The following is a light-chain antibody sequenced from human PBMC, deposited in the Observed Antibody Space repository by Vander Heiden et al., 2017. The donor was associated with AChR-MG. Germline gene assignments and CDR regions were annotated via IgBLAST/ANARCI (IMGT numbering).Light chain of an antibody. V-gene: IGKV2-28*01. CDR2: LGS. Sequence: DIVVTQSPLSLPVTPGEPASISCRSSQSLLHSSGDNYLDWYLQKPGQSPQLLIYLGSNRASGVPDRFSGSGSGTDFTLKISRVEAEDVGIYYCRQSLETSQSFGQGTKLEIK. CDR3: RQSLETSQS. J-gene: IGKJ2*01. CDR1: QSLLHSSGDNY.